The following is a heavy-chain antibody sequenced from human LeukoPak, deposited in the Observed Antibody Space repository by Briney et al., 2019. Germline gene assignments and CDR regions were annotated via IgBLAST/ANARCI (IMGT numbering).Heavy chain of an antibody. V-gene: IGHV1-18*01. Sequence: ASVKVSCKASGYSFVLYGISWVRQAPGQGPERMGWISTYNGNTKYAQKFQGRATMTTDTSTSTAYMELRSLRSDDTAVYYCARDEDYGISVNVDYWGQGTLVTVSS. CDR3: ARDEDYGISVNVDY. D-gene: IGHD4-17*01. J-gene: IGHJ4*02. CDR2: ISTYNGNT. CDR1: GYSFVLYG.